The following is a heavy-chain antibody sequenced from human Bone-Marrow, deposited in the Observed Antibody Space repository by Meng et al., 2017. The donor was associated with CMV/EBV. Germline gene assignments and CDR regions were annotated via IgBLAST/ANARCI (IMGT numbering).Heavy chain of an antibody. CDR2: ISGSGGST. D-gene: IGHD3-3*02. J-gene: IGHJ4*02. CDR3: AKDRWPIRH. CDR1: GFTFSSYA. Sequence: LSLTCAASGFTFSSYAMSWVRQAPGKGLEWVSAISGSGGSTYYADSVKGRFTISRDNAYNTLFLQMDSLRAEDTAVYYCAKDRWPIRHWGQGTLVTVSS. V-gene: IGHV3-23*01.